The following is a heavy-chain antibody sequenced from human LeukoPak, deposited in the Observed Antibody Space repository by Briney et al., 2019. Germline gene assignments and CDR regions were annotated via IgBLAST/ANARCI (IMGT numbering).Heavy chain of an antibody. V-gene: IGHV5-51*01. Sequence: GEALKISCKGSGNTFTRYWIGGVRPLPGKGLDLMGVIFPGDFRTRYNPSFQGQVTISADRSISTASLQSSSLKASDTAIYYCRCRELTSPCSVPWGQRTLVTVSS. CDR2: IFPGDFRT. J-gene: IGHJ5*02. D-gene: IGHD2-15*01. CDR3: RCRELTSPCSVP. CDR1: GNTFTRYW.